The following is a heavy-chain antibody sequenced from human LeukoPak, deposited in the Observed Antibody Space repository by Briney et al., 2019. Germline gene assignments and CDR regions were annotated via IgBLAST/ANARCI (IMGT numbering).Heavy chain of an antibody. CDR1: GGSISSSSYY. CDR2: IYYSGTT. CDR3: ARHDYVSGSYYRPPNWFDP. V-gene: IGHV4-39*01. D-gene: IGHD3-10*01. Sequence: SETLSLTCSVSGGSISSSSYYWGWIRQPPGKRLEWIGSIYYSGTTHYNPSLKSRVIISIDTSNNQFFLRLSSVTAADTAVYYCARHDYVSGSYYRPPNWFDPWGRGTLVTVSS. J-gene: IGHJ5*02.